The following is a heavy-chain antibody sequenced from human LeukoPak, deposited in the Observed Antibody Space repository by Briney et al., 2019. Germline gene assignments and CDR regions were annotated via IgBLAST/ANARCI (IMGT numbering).Heavy chain of an antibody. Sequence: ASVKVSCKASGGTFSSYAISWVRQATGQGLEWMGWMNPNSGNTGYAQKFQGRVTMTRNTSISTAYMELSSLRSEDTAVYYCARGRHSYGLDYWGQGTLVTVSS. CDR2: MNPNSGNT. CDR3: ARGRHSYGLDY. D-gene: IGHD5-18*01. J-gene: IGHJ4*02. CDR1: GGTFSSYA. V-gene: IGHV1-8*02.